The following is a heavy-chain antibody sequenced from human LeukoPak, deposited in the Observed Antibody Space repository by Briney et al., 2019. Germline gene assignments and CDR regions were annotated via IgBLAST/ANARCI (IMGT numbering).Heavy chain of an antibody. J-gene: IGHJ4*02. D-gene: IGHD1-26*01. CDR1: EFTLSSYT. CDR3: ARGLQGYSGNYYPQLDY. CDR2: ISSSGYYI. Sequence: KPGGSLRLSCAASEFTLSSYTMNWVRQAPGKGLEWVSSISSSGYYISYADSVKGRFTISRDNSKNTLYLQLNSLRAEDTAVYYCARGLQGYSGNYYPQLDYWGQGTLVTVSS. V-gene: IGHV3-21*01.